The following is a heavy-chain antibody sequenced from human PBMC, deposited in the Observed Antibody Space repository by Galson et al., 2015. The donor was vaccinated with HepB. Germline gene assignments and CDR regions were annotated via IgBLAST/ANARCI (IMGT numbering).Heavy chain of an antibody. Sequence: PLSLTCTVSGGSISSGSHYWSWLRQPAGKGLEWIGRIYTSGSTNYNPSLKSRVTMSVDTSKNQFSLKLSSVTAADTAVYYCARAGPYYDFWSGSNYYYYMDVWGKGTTVTVSS. D-gene: IGHD3-3*01. CDR1: GGSISSGSHY. CDR3: ARAGPYYDFWSGSNYYYYMDV. CDR2: IYTSGST. V-gene: IGHV4-61*02. J-gene: IGHJ6*03.